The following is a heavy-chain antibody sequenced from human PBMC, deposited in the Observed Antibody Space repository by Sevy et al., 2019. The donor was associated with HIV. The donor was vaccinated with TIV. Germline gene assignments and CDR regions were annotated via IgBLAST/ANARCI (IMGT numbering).Heavy chain of an antibody. J-gene: IGHJ5*02. CDR2: IYYSGST. D-gene: IGHD4-4*01. CDR1: GGSMSSYY. Sequence: SETLSLTCAVSGGSMSSYYWSWIRQPPGKGLEWIGYIYYSGSTNYNPSLKSRVTISVDTSKNQFSLKLSSVTAADTAVYYCARRDHSNYEGYWFDPWGQGTLVTVSS. CDR3: ARRDHSNYEGYWFDP. V-gene: IGHV4-59*12.